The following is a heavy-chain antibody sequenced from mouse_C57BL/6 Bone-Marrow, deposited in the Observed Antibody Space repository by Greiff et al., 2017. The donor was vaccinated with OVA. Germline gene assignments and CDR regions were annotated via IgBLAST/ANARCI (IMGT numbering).Heavy chain of an antibody. CDR1: GYTFTDYY. D-gene: IGHD4-1*01. V-gene: IGHV1-84*01. J-gene: IGHJ2*01. Sequence: VQLQQSGPELVKPGASVKISCKASGYTFTDYYINWVKQRPGQGLAWIGWIYPGSGNTKYNEKFKGKATLTVDTSSSTAYMQLSSLTSEDSAVYCWARGDWDYFDYWGQGTALTVSS. CDR3: ARGDWDYFDY. CDR2: IYPGSGNT.